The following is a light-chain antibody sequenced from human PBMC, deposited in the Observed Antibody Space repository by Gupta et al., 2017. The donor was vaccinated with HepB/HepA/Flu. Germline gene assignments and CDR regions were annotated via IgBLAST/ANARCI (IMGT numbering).Light chain of an antibody. CDR3: QQRSNGPPIR. V-gene: IGKV3-11*01. Sequence: EIVLTQSPATLSLSPGDSATLSCRASQSVISYLAWYQQKPGQAPRLLIYEASNRATDIPARFSGSGSGTDFALTMRSLGPEDFAVYYCQQRSNGPPIRFGQGARLEIK. J-gene: IGKJ5*01. CDR2: EAS. CDR1: QSVISY.